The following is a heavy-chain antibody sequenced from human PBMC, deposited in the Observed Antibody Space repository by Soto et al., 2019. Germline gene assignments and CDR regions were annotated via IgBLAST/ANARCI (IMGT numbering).Heavy chain of an antibody. CDR2: IYHSGSI. V-gene: IGHV4-4*02. CDR3: AGGHYYFDY. CDR1: NASISSRKW. D-gene: IGHD3-16*01. Sequence: PSETLSLTCTVSNASISSRKWWTWVRQTPGKGLEWIGEIYHSGSINHNPSLKSRVTMSVDKSKNQFSLKLSSVTAADTDVYYCAGGHYYFDYCGQGTPVTVSS. J-gene: IGHJ4*02.